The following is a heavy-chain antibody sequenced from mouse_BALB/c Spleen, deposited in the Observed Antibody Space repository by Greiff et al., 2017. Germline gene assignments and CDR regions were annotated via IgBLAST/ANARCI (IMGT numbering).Heavy chain of an antibody. V-gene: IGHV1-66*01. Sequence: VQLQQSGPELVKPGASVKISCKASGYSFTSYYIHWVKQRPGQGLEWIGWIFPGSGNTKYNEKFKGKATLTADTSSSTAYMQLSSLTSEDSAVYFCARAHYDGYNYYAMDYWGQGTSVTVSS. D-gene: IGHD2-3*01. CDR3: ARAHYDGYNYYAMDY. CDR2: IFPGSGNT. J-gene: IGHJ4*01. CDR1: GYSFTSYY.